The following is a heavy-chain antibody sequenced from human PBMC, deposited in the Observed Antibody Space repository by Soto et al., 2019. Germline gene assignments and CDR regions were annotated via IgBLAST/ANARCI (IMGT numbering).Heavy chain of an antibody. D-gene: IGHD3-3*01. CDR2: IWYDGSNK. CDR1: GFTFSSYG. V-gene: IGHV3-33*01. Sequence: PGGSLRLSCAASGFTFSSYGMHWVRQAPGKGLEWVAVIWYDGSNKYYADSVKGRFTISRDNSKNTLYLQMNSLRAEDTAVYYCARALKYDFWSGYYTTNYYYGMDVWGQGTTVTVS. CDR3: ARALKYDFWSGYYTTNYYYGMDV. J-gene: IGHJ6*02.